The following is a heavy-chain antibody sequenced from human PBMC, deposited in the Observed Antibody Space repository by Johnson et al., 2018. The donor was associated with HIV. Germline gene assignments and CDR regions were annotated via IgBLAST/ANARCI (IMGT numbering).Heavy chain of an antibody. D-gene: IGHD6-13*01. CDR1: GFTVSSNY. V-gene: IGHV3-66*01. Sequence: MLLVESGGGVVQPGGSLRLSCAASGFTVSSNYMSWVRQAPGKGLEWVSVIYSGGSTYYADSLKGRFTISRDNAKNSLYLQMNSLRAEDTALYFCARGKGAAAGLDAFDIWGQGTMVIVSS. CDR2: IYSGGST. CDR3: ARGKGAAAGLDAFDI. J-gene: IGHJ3*02.